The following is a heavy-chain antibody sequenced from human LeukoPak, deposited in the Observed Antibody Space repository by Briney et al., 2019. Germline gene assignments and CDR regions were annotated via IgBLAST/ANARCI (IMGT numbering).Heavy chain of an antibody. V-gene: IGHV4-59*08. CDR2: MYYSGRT. CDR3: AGGTLTYYYDSSGSSYYFDY. J-gene: IGHJ4*02. CDR1: GGSITSHY. D-gene: IGHD3-22*01. Sequence: PSETLSLTCTVSGGSITSHYWSWIRQPPGKGLEWIGYMYYSGRTKYNPSLKSRVTISVDTSKKQFSLKLSSVTAADTAVYYCAGGTLTYYYDSSGSSYYFDYWGQGTLVTVSS.